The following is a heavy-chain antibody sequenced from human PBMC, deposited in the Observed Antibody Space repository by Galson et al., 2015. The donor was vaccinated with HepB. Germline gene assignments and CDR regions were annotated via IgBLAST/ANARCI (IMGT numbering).Heavy chain of an antibody. D-gene: IGHD2-2*02. CDR3: ARVRTPAVVVPAAILPNYDYYGMDV. J-gene: IGHJ6*02. CDR2: IKQDGSEK. Sequence: SLRLSCAASGFTFSSYWMSWVRQAPGKGLEWVANIKQDGSEKYYVDSVKGRFTISRDNAKNSLYLQMNSLRAEDTAVYYCARVRTPAVVVPAAILPNYDYYGMDVWGQGTTVTVSS. CDR1: GFTFSSYW. V-gene: IGHV3-7*01.